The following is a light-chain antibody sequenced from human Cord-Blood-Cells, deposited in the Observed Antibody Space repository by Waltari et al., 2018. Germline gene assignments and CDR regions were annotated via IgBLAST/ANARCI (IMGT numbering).Light chain of an antibody. Sequence: SSELTQDPAVSVALGQTVRITCQGDSLRSYYASWYQQKPGQAPALVLYGNNTRPSVIPDRFSGSSSGNTASLTITGAQAEDEADYYCNSRDSSGNHLVFGGGTKLTVL. CDR2: GNN. J-gene: IGLJ2*01. V-gene: IGLV3-19*01. CDR3: NSRDSSGNHLV. CDR1: SLRSYY.